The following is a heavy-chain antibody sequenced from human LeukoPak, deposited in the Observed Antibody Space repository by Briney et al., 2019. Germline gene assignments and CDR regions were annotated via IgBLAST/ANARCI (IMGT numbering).Heavy chain of an antibody. CDR3: ARGKVVAGTPGQNSWDY. J-gene: IGHJ4*02. Sequence: SETLSLTCTVSGGSISSYYWNWIRQPAGKGLEWIGRIHTSGSTNYNPSLKSRVTVSVDTSKNQFSLKLSSVTAADTAVYYCARGKVVAGTPGQNSWDYWGQGTLVTVSS. CDR1: GGSISSYY. V-gene: IGHV4-4*07. D-gene: IGHD6-19*01. CDR2: IHTSGST.